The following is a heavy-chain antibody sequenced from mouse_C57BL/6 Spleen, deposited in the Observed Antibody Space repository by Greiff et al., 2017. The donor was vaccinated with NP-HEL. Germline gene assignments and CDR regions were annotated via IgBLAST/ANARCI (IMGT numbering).Heavy chain of an antibody. Sequence: QVHLQQPGAELVRPGTSVKLSCKASGYTFTSYWMHWVKQRPGQGLEWIGVIDPSDSYTNYNQKFKGKATLTVDTSSSTAYMQLSSLTSEDSAVYYCARSHYYGSSPFAYWGQGTLVTVSA. J-gene: IGHJ3*01. CDR3: ARSHYYGSSPFAY. V-gene: IGHV1-59*01. D-gene: IGHD1-1*01. CDR2: IDPSDSYT. CDR1: GYTFTSYW.